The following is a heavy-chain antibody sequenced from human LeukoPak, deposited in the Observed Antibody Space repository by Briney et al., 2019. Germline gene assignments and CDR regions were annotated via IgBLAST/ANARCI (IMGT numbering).Heavy chain of an antibody. CDR1: GFTFSSHA. Sequence: PGGSLRLSCVGSGFTFSSHAMTWVRQAPGKGLEWVSTISGNGVSTYYANSVKGRFTISRDNSKNTLWLQMNSLRAEDTALYYCAKPQYDSSWYYFDYWGQGTLVTVSS. CDR3: AKPQYDSSWYYFDY. D-gene: IGHD6-13*01. V-gene: IGHV3-23*01. CDR2: ISGNGVST. J-gene: IGHJ4*02.